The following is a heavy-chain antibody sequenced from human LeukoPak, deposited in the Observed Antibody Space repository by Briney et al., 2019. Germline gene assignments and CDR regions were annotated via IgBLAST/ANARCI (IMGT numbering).Heavy chain of an antibody. CDR3: AREGPRGNSQFDY. CDR2: INSDNGNT. Sequence: ASVKVSCKASGYTFTTYAIHWVRQAPGQRLEWMGWINSDNGNTKYSQKFQGRVTITRDTSAYTAYMELRSLSSADTAVYYCAREGPRGNSQFDYWGQGTLVTVSS. D-gene: IGHD2/OR15-2a*01. V-gene: IGHV1-3*04. J-gene: IGHJ4*02. CDR1: GYTFTTYA.